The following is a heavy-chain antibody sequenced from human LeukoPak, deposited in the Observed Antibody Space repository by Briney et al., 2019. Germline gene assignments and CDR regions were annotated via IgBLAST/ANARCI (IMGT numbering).Heavy chain of an antibody. CDR3: TRGLGYCSSTSCSLDY. V-gene: IGHV4-34*01. Sequence: SETLSLTCAAYGGSFSGYYWSWIRQPPGKGLEWIGEINHSGSTNYNPSLKSRVTISVDTSKNQFSVKLSSVTAADTAVYYCTRGLGYCSSTSCSLDYWGQGTLVTVSS. D-gene: IGHD2-2*01. CDR1: GGSFSGYY. J-gene: IGHJ4*02. CDR2: INHSGST.